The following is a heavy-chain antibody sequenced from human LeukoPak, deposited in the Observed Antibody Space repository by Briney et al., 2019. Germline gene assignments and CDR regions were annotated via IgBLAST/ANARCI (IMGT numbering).Heavy chain of an antibody. CDR1: GYTFTSYD. J-gene: IGHJ6*02. D-gene: IGHD3-10*01. Sequence: ASVKVSCKASGYTFTSYDINWVRQATGQGLEWMGWMNPNSGNTGYAQKFQGRVTMTRNTSISTAYMELSSLRSEDTAVYYCARGRRSYYGSGSLYYGMDVWGQGTTVTVSS. CDR2: MNPNSGNT. CDR3: ARGRRSYYGSGSLYYGMDV. V-gene: IGHV1-8*01.